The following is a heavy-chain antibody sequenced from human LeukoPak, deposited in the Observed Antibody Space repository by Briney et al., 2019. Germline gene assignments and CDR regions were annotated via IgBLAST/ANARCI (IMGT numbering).Heavy chain of an antibody. D-gene: IGHD2-2*01. Sequence: GGSLRLSCAASGLTFNSYWMHWVCQVAGKGLVLVARINGDASNTTYADSVKGRFTISRDNAKNTLYLQMNSLRVDDTAVYYCARAMPHDNWFDPWGQGSLVTVSS. CDR1: GLTFNSYW. CDR3: ARAMPHDNWFDP. CDR2: INGDASNT. V-gene: IGHV3-74*03. J-gene: IGHJ5*02.